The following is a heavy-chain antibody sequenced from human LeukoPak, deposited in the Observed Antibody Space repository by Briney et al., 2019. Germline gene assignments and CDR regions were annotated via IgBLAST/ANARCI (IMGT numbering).Heavy chain of an antibody. D-gene: IGHD3/OR15-3a*01. V-gene: IGHV3-74*01. CDR1: GFTFSSYYW. J-gene: IGHJ4*02. CDR3: ARGAWTAYYFDY. CDR2: IKSDEITT. Sequence: GGSLRLSCAASGFTFSSYYWMHWVRPAPGKGLVWVSRIKSDEITTNYADSVKGRFTISRDNAKNTLYLQMNSLRAEDTAVYYCARGAWTAYYFDYWGQGTLVTVSS.